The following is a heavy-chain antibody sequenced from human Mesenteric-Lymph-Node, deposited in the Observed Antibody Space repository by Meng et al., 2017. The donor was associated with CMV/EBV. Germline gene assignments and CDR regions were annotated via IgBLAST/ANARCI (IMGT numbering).Heavy chain of an antibody. CDR1: GYTFTSYY. CDR2: INPSGGST. V-gene: IGHV1-46*01. CDR3: ARGTSVRYFDWLLDDF. D-gene: IGHD3-9*01. Sequence: ASVKVSCKASGYTFTSYYMHWVRQAPGQGLEWMGIINPSGGSTSYAQKFQGRVTMTRDTSTSTVYMELSSLRSEDTAVYYCARGTSVRYFDWLLDDFWGQGTLVTVSS. J-gene: IGHJ4*02.